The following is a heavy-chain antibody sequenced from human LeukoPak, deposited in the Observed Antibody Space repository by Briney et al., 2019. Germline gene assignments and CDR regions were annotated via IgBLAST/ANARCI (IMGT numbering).Heavy chain of an antibody. J-gene: IGHJ6*03. D-gene: IGHD2-2*01. V-gene: IGHV3-7*01. CDR2: IKQDGSEK. CDR1: GFTFSSYW. Sequence: GGSLRLSCAASGFTFSSYWMSWVRQAPGKGLEGVANIKQDGSEKYYVDSVKGRFTISRDNAKNSLYLQMNSLRAEDTAVYYCARALGRYCSSTSCDMDVRGKGTTVTVSS. CDR3: ARALGRYCSSTSCDMDV.